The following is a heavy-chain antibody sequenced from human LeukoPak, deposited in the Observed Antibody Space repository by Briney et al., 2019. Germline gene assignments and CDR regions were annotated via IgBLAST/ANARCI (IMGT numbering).Heavy chain of an antibody. J-gene: IGHJ6*02. CDR3: ARGYDIVVVPAAQPTRHYYTYYGMEV. D-gene: IGHD2-2*01. CDR1: GYTFTSYG. CDR2: ISAYNGNT. Sequence: AASVKVSCKASGYTFTSYGISWVRQAPGQGLEWIGWISAYNGNTNYAQKLQGRVTMTTDTSTSTAYMELRSLRADDTAVYYCARGYDIVVVPAAQPTRHYYTYYGMEVWGQGTTVTVSS. V-gene: IGHV1-18*01.